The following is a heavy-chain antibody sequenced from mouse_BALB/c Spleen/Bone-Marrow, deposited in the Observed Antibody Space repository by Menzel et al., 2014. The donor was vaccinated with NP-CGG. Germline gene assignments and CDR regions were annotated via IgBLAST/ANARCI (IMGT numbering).Heavy chain of an antibody. CDR1: GYTFTDYV. Sequence: QVQLQQSGPELVKPGASVEMSCKASGYTFTDYVISWVKQRTGQGLEWIGEIDPGRGGSFYNEKFKAKATLTADKSANTAYMQLSSLTSEDSAVYFCARDGNYAALDYWGQGTSVTVSS. V-gene: IGHV1-77*01. D-gene: IGHD2-1*01. CDR2: IDPGRGGS. J-gene: IGHJ4*01. CDR3: ARDGNYAALDY.